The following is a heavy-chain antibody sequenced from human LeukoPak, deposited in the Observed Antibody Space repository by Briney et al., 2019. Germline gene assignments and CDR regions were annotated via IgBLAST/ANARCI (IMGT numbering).Heavy chain of an antibody. D-gene: IGHD3-10*01. CDR3: AKQVRGWFGESAWYFDL. CDR1: GFTFSSYA. V-gene: IGHV3-9*01. J-gene: IGHJ2*01. Sequence: GGSLRLSCAASGFTFSSYAMHWVRQAPGKGLEWVSGISWNSGSIGYADSVKGRFTISRDNAKNSLYLQMNSLRAEDTALYYCAKQVRGWFGESAWYFDLWGRGTLVTVSS. CDR2: ISWNSGSI.